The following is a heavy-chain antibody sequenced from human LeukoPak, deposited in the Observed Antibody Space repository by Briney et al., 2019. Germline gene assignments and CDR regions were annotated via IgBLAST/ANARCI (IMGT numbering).Heavy chain of an antibody. Sequence: PSETLSLTCAVYGGSFSGYYWSWIRQPPGKGLEWLGEINHSGSTNYNPSLKSRVTISVATSKNQFSLKLSSVTAADTAVYYCARGRGNWNAGGNYFDYWGQGTLVTVSS. D-gene: IGHD1-1*01. J-gene: IGHJ4*02. CDR2: INHSGST. CDR3: ARGRGNWNAGGNYFDY. V-gene: IGHV4-34*01. CDR1: GGSFSGYY.